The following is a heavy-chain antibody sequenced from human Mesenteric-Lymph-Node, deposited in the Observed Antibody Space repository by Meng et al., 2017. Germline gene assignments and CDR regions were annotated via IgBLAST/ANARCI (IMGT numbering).Heavy chain of an antibody. CDR2: LSGNSAAT. CDR1: GFTFNNYA. V-gene: IGHV3-23*01. J-gene: IGHJ4*02. Sequence: GESLKISCSASGFTFNNYAMNWVRQAPGKGLEWVSTLSGNSAATFYSDSVKGRFTVSRDNSQHTLYLQMNNLRVEDTAIYYCAKTRATVVITDHWGQGTLVTVSS. D-gene: IGHD2-21*01. CDR3: AKTRATVVITDH.